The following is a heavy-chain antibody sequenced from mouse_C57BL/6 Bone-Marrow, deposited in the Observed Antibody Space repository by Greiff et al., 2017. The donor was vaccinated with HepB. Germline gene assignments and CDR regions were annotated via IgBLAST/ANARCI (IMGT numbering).Heavy chain of an antibody. J-gene: IGHJ3*01. D-gene: IGHD2-4*01. CDR2: ISSGSSTI. Sequence: EVKLVESGGGLVKPGGSLKLSCAASGFTFSDYGMHWVRQAPEKGLEWVAYISSGSSTIYYADTVKGRFTISRDNAKNTLFLQMTSLRSEDTAMYYCARAEDIYYDYDAWFAYWGQGTLVTVSA. V-gene: IGHV5-17*01. CDR1: GFTFSDYG. CDR3: ARAEDIYYDYDAWFAY.